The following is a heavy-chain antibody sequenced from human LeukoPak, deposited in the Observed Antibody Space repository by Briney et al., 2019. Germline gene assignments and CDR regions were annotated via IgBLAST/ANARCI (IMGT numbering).Heavy chain of an antibody. CDR1: GFTLSRDW. D-gene: IGHD3-22*01. CDR3: VRRYYEYDVYDRHFDF. J-gene: IGHJ4*02. Sequence: GGSLRLSCAASGFTLSRDWMQWVCQAPGRGLVWVSRISDDGSITTYPDSVQGRFTISRDNAKSTVFLQMNSLRVEDTTVYFCVRRYYEYDVYDRHFDFWGQGILVTVSS. V-gene: IGHV3-74*03. CDR2: ISDDGSIT.